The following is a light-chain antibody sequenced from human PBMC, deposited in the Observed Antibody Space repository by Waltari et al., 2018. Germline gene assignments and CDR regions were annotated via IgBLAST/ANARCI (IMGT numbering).Light chain of an antibody. Sequence: EIVMTQSPATLSVSPGERATLSCRASQSVSSNLAWYQQKPGQAPRLLIYGAATRATGIPARFSGSWSGTEFTLTISSMQSEDFAGYYCQQYNNWPRGTFGQGTKLEIK. CDR2: GAA. J-gene: IGKJ2*02. CDR1: QSVSSN. V-gene: IGKV3-15*01. CDR3: QQYNNWPRGT.